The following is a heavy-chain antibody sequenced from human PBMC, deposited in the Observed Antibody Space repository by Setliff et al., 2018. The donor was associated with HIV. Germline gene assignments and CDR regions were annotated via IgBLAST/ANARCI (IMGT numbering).Heavy chain of an antibody. CDR1: GFTFSSYW. D-gene: IGHD4-17*01. V-gene: IGHV3-74*01. CDR3: AKDLSANDYGDYEEAFDI. CDR2: VNNDETIT. J-gene: IGHJ3*02. Sequence: GGSLRLSCVASGFTFSSYWMHWVRQVPGKGLMWVSHVNNDETITNYADSVKGRFTISRDNAKNTLYLQMNSLRAEDTAVYYCAKDLSANDYGDYEEAFDIWGQGTMVTVSS.